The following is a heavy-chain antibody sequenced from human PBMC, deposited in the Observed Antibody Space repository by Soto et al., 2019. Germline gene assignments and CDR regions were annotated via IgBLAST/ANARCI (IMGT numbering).Heavy chain of an antibody. CDR3: AKDIVNFWSGSGYYYYGMDV. J-gene: IGHJ6*02. CDR1: GFTFSSYA. CDR2: ISGSGGST. V-gene: IGHV3-23*01. D-gene: IGHD3-3*01. Sequence: EVQLLESGGGLVQPGGSLRLSCAASGFTFSSYAMSWVRQAPGKGLEWVSAISGSGGSTYYADSVKGRFTISRDNSKNTLYLKMHSLRAEDPAVYYCAKDIVNFWSGSGYYYYGMDVWGQGTTVTVSS.